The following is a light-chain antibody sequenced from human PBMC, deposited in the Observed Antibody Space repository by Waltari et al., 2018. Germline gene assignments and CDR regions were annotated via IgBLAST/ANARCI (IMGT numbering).Light chain of an antibody. CDR2: GAS. J-gene: IGKJ4*01. V-gene: IGKV3-15*01. CDR1: QSVSSN. CDR3: QQYNNWPPLT. Sequence: ETVMTQSPATLSVSPGERATRPCRASQSVSSNLAWYQQKPGQAPRLLIYGASTRATGIPARFSGSGSGTEFTLTISSLQSEDFAVYYCQQYNNWPPLTFGGGTKVEIK.